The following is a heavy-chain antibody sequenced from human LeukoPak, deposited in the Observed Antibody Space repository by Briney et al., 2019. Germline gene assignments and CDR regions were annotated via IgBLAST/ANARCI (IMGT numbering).Heavy chain of an antibody. Sequence: PSETLSLTCTVSGGSISSGGYYWSWIRQHPGKGLEWIGYIYYSGSTYYNPSLKSRVTISVDTSKNQFSLKLSSVTAADTAVYYCASTNYGSGSYYIIPPFDYWGQGTLVTVSS. CDR3: ASTNYGSGSYYIIPPFDY. J-gene: IGHJ4*02. D-gene: IGHD3-10*01. CDR1: GGSISSGGYY. CDR2: IYYSGST. V-gene: IGHV4-30-4*08.